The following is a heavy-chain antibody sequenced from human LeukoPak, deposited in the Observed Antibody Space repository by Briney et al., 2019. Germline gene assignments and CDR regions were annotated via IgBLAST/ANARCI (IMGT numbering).Heavy chain of an antibody. J-gene: IGHJ4*02. CDR2: ISGSGGST. V-gene: IGHV3-23*01. CDR3: AEVRNYFDY. Sequence: GSLSLSCAASGINIRSNDISWGRQAPGKGLEWVSAISGSGGSTYYADSVKGRFTISRDNSKNTLYLQMNSLRAEDTAVYYCAEVRNYFDYWGQGTLVTVSS. D-gene: IGHD3-10*01. CDR1: GINIRSND.